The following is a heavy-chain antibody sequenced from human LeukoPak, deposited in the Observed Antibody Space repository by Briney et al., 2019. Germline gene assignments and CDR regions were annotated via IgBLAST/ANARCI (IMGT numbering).Heavy chain of an antibody. J-gene: IGHJ4*02. CDR3: ARVVSSSWYIDY. D-gene: IGHD6-13*01. Sequence: SETLSLTCTVSGGSISSGGYYWSWIRQHPGKGLEWIGYIYYSGSTYYNPSLKSRVTISVDTSKNQFSLKLSSVTAADTAVYYCARVVSSSWYIDYWGQGTLVTVSS. V-gene: IGHV4-31*03. CDR2: IYYSGST. CDR1: GGSISSGGYY.